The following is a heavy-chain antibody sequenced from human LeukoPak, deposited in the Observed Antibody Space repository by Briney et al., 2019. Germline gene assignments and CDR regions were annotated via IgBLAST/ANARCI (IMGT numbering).Heavy chain of an antibody. V-gene: IGHV3-23*01. J-gene: IGHJ4*02. CDR3: ASGVRDSSGYYYFDY. CDR2: VSGSGGST. D-gene: IGHD3-22*01. CDR1: GFTFSNYA. Sequence: GGSLRLSCAASGFTFSNYAMSWVRQAPGKGLEWVSAVSGSGGSTYYADSVKGRFTISRDNSKNTLSLQMNSLRAEDTAVYYCASGVRDSSGYYYFDYWGQGTLVTVSS.